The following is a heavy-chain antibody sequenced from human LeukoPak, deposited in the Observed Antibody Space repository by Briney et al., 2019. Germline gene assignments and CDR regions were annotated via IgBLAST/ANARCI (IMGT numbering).Heavy chain of an antibody. Sequence: GASVKVSCKASGGTFSSYAISWVRQAPGQGLEWMGRIIPILGIANYAQKFQGRVTITADKSTSTAYMELSSLRSEDTAVYYCARQVMSTYYDFWSGPHYYGMDVWGQGTTVTVSS. J-gene: IGHJ6*02. CDR3: ARQVMSTYYDFWSGPHYYGMDV. CDR1: GGTFSSYA. V-gene: IGHV1-69*04. D-gene: IGHD3-3*01. CDR2: IIPILGIA.